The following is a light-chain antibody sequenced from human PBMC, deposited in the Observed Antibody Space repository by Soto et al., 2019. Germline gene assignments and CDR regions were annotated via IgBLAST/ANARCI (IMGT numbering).Light chain of an antibody. CDR1: QTFSSH. Sequence: DIVLTQSPATLSLSPGERATLSCRASQTFSSHLAWYQQKPGQAPRLLIYDASKRATGIPARFSGRGSGTDFKLTISSLDPEDFSGYYCQQRSNWPPVITFGQGTRLEIK. J-gene: IGKJ5*01. CDR2: DAS. CDR3: QQRSNWPPVIT. V-gene: IGKV3-11*01.